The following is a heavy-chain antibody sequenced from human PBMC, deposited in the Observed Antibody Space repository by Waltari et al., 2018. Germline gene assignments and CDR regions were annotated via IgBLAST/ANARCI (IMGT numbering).Heavy chain of an antibody. Sequence: QLHLQESGPGLVKPSETLSLICSVSGGSVSSSSYFWGWIRQPPGKGLEWIGSIYYSGSPHYNSSLKSRVIISGDTSKSQFSLRLSSVTAADTAVYYCAGWVPTLSGFWSYYSEAGGAGMDVWGRGTTVTVSS. CDR2: IYYSGSP. V-gene: IGHV4-39*01. J-gene: IGHJ6*02. CDR3: AGWVPTLSGFWSYYSEAGGAGMDV. D-gene: IGHD3-3*01. CDR1: GGSVSSSSYF.